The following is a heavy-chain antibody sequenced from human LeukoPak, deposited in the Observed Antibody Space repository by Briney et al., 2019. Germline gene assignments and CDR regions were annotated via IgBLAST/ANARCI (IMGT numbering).Heavy chain of an antibody. CDR3: AKSGSGNSYYYYYGMDV. CDR1: GFTFSSYA. CDR2: ISGSGGST. Sequence: GGSLRLSCAASGFTFSSYAMSWVRQAPGKGLDWVSAISGSGGSTYYADSVKGRFTISRDNSKNTLYLQMNSLRAEDTAVYYCAKSGSGNSYYYYYGMDVWGQGTTVTVSS. J-gene: IGHJ6*02. D-gene: IGHD2-21*02. V-gene: IGHV3-23*01.